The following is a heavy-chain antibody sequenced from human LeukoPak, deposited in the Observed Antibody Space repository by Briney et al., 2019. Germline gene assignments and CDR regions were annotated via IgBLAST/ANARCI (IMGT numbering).Heavy chain of an antibody. CDR2: IGGGGGST. Sequence: PGGSLRLSCAASGFSFSSYAMTWVRQAAGKRLEWVSTIGGGGGSTYYADSVKGRFTISRDNSKNTLYLQMNNLRAEDTAIYYCVKSSCCFEYWGQGTLVTVSS. CDR1: GFSFSSYA. J-gene: IGHJ4*02. CDR3: VKSSCCFEY. V-gene: IGHV3-23*01. D-gene: IGHD2-15*01.